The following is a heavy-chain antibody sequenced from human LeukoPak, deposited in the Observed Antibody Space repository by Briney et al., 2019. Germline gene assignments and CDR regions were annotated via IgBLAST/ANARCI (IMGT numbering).Heavy chain of an antibody. CDR2: IKSKTDGGTT. V-gene: IGHV3-15*01. CDR1: GFTFSNTW. D-gene: IGHD6-13*01. Sequence: GGSLRLSCAASGFTFSNTWMSWVRQAPGKGREGVGRIKSKTDGGTTDYAAPVKGRFTISRDDSKNTLYLQMNSLKTEDTAVYYCTTGLRAADTNWGLGTPVTVSS. J-gene: IGHJ4*02. CDR3: TTGLRAADTN.